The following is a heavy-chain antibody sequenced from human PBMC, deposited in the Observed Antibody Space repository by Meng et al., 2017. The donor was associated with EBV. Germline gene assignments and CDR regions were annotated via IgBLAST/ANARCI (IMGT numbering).Heavy chain of an antibody. CDR1: GGSFSGYY. CDR3: ARVSPKRYFDYLAPPDY. Sequence: QAQLQQWGAGLVKPSEXLSLTCAVYGGSFSGYYWSWIRQPPGKGLEWIGEINHSGSTNYNPSLKSRVTISVDTSKNQFSLNLTSVTAADTAVYYCARVSPKRYFDYLAPPDYWGQGTMVTVSS. J-gene: IGHJ4*02. D-gene: IGHD3-9*01. CDR2: INHSGST. V-gene: IGHV4-34*01.